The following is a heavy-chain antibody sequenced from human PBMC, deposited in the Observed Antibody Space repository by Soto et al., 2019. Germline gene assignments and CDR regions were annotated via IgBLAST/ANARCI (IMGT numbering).Heavy chain of an antibody. J-gene: IGHJ5*02. Sequence: GGSLRLSCAASGFTFSSYGMHWVRQAPGKGLEWVAVIWYDGSNKYYADSVKGRFTISRDNSKNTLYLQMNSLRAEDTAVYYCARDEDTAMVFDNWFAPWGQGTLVTVSS. CDR1: GFTFSSYG. V-gene: IGHV3-33*01. CDR2: IWYDGSNK. D-gene: IGHD5-18*01. CDR3: ARDEDTAMVFDNWFAP.